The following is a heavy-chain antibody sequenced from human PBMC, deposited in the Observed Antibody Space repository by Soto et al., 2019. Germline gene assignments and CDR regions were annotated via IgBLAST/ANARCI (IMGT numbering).Heavy chain of an antibody. J-gene: IGHJ6*03. Sequence: SETLSLTCTVSGGSISSYYWSWIRQPPGKGLEWIGYIYYSGSTNYNPSLKSRVTISVDTSKNQFSLKLSSVTAADTAVYYCARDGGPKYGSGSQDYYYYYYMDVWGKGTMVTVSS. D-gene: IGHD3-10*01. CDR1: GGSISSYY. CDR2: IYYSGST. CDR3: ARDGGPKYGSGSQDYYYYYYMDV. V-gene: IGHV4-59*01.